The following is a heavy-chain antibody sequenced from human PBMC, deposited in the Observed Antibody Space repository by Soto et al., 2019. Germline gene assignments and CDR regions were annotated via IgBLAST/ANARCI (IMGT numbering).Heavy chain of an antibody. V-gene: IGHV3-53*01. CDR2: IYTDGST. D-gene: IGHD6-19*01. J-gene: IGHJ6*02. CDR1: AFTVSRNY. CDR3: AREHSSGWYGEDNYYYYGLDV. Sequence: EVQLVESGGGLIQPGGSLRLSCAASAFTVSRNYINWVRQAPGKGLEWVSIIYTDGSTYYADSVKGRFTISRDNFKNTVYLQMNSLRAEDTALYYCAREHSSGWYGEDNYYYYGLDVWGQGTTVTVSS.